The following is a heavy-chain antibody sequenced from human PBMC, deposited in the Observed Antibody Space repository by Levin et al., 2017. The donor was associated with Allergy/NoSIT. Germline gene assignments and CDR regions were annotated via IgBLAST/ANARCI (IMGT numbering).Heavy chain of an antibody. V-gene: IGHV4-30-2*01. CDR2: LYHNGNT. Sequence: NPSETLSLTCSVSGASISSGSSSWSWDRLTPGKGLEWIGYLYHNGNTYYNPSLQSRVTISQDRSKNQFFLNLKSVTAADTALYFCGRYRIFGMGPPLWGPGTLVTVSS. CDR3: GRYRIFGMGPPL. D-gene: IGHD3-3*02. CDR1: GASISSGSSS. J-gene: IGHJ4*02.